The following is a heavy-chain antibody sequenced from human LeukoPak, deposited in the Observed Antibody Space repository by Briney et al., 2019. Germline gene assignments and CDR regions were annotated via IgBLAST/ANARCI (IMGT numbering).Heavy chain of an antibody. J-gene: IGHJ4*02. CDR1: GGTFSSYA. CDR2: IIPIFGTA. Sequence: SVKVSRKASGGTFSSYAISWVRQAPGQGLEWMGRIIPIFGTANYAQKFQGRVTITTDESTSTAYMELSSLRSDDTAVYYCARGYYYGSESYWPDYWGQGTLVTVSS. CDR3: ARGYYYGSESYWPDY. V-gene: IGHV1-69*05. D-gene: IGHD3-10*01.